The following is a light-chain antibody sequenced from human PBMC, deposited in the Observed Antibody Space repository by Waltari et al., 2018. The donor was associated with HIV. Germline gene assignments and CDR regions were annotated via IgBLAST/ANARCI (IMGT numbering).Light chain of an antibody. J-gene: IGLJ2*01. Sequence: QSALTQRRKMYRSPGKTDPISCTGTSSDVGGHNDVSWYKQHPGKAPKLMIYDVTKRPSGVPDRFSGSKSGNTASVTISGLQAEDEADYYCCSYAGSYPVVFGGGTKLTVL. V-gene: IGLV2-11*01. CDR3: CSYAGSYPVV. CDR2: DVT. CDR1: SSDVGGHND.